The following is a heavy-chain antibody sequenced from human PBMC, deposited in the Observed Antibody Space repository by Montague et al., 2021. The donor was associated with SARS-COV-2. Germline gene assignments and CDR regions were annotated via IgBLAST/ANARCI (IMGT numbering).Heavy chain of an antibody. V-gene: IGHV6-1*01. Sequence: NDNAVAVKSRMTISPDTSKTQFSLQLSSITPEDRAVYYCARDPLYSLRWSFDHWGQGTLVTVSS. CDR2: N. D-gene: IGHD1-26*01. J-gene: IGHJ4*02. CDR3: ARDPLYSLRWSFDH.